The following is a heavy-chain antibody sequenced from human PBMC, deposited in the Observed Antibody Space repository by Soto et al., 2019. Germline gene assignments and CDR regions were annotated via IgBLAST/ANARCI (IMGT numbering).Heavy chain of an antibody. CDR2: IWYDGSNK. V-gene: IGHV3-33*01. J-gene: IGHJ3*02. CDR3: ARDQGMTTANAFDI. CDR1: GFTFSSYG. Sequence: GGSLRLSCAASGFTFSSYGMHWVRQAPGKGLEWVAVIWYDGSNKYYADSVKGRFTISRDNSKNTLYLQMNSLRAEDTAVYYCARDQGMTTANAFDIWGQGTMVTVSS. D-gene: IGHD4-4*01.